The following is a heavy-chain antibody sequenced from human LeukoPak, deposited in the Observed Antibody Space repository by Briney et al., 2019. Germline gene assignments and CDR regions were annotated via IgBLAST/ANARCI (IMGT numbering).Heavy chain of an antibody. CDR1: GFTFSSYG. D-gene: IGHD3-22*01. CDR2: IRYDGSNK. CDR3: ARSYYEYYYDSSGYYRPYFDY. Sequence: GSLRLSCAASGFTFSSYGMHWVRQAPGKGLEWVAFIRYDGSNKYYTDSVKGRFTISRGNSKNTLYLQMNSLRAEDTAVYYCARSYYEYYYDSSGYYRPYFDYWGQGTLVTVSS. V-gene: IGHV3-30*02. J-gene: IGHJ4*02.